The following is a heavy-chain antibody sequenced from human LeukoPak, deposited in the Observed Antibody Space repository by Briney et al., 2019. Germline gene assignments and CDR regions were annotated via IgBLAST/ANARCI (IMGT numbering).Heavy chain of an antibody. Sequence: SETLSLTCTVAGGSIISYYWSWIRQPPGKGLEWIGYIYYSGSPNYNPSLKSRVTMSIDTSKNQFSLKLTSVTAADTAVYYCARGTGGWYFDLWGRGTLVTVSS. CDR3: ARGTGGWYFDL. CDR2: IYYSGSP. V-gene: IGHV4-59*01. D-gene: IGHD1/OR15-1a*01. J-gene: IGHJ2*01. CDR1: GGSIISYY.